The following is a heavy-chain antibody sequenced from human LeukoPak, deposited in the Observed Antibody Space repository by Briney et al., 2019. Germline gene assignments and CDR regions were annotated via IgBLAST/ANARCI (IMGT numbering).Heavy chain of an antibody. D-gene: IGHD6-13*01. CDR2: IPNTSSYT. CDR1: GFTVSDYY. CDR3: GRAANTAAGTPTLAIDY. Sequence: GGSLRLSCLASGFTVSDYYMSWIRQAPGKGLEWVSYIPNTSSYTTYADSVKGRFTISRDNAKDSLYLQMNSLRAEDTAVYYCGRAANTAAGTPTLAIDYWGQGTLVTVSS. V-gene: IGHV3-11*05. J-gene: IGHJ4*02.